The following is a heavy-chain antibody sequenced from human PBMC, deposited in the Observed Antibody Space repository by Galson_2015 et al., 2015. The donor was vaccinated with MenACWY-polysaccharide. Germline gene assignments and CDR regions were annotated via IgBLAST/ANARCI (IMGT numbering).Heavy chain of an antibody. V-gene: IGHV5-51*03. D-gene: IGHD1-1*01. Sequence: QSGAEVKKPGESLQISCQASGYRLTPYWIGWVRQMPGKALEWMAVIYLGVSDTRYSPAFQGQITISADKSSSTAFLQWSSLTASDTAMYCCGTATHGTSWLDLWGQGTLVTVSS. CDR1: GYRLTPYW. J-gene: IGHJ5*02. CDR2: IYLGVSDT. CDR3: GTATHGTSWLDL.